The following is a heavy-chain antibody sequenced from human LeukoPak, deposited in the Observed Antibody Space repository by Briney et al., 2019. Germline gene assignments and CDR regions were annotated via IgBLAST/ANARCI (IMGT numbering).Heavy chain of an antibody. V-gene: IGHV4-59*11. D-gene: IGHD6-6*01. Sequence: SETLSLTCTVSGGSISSHYWSWIRQPPGKGLEWIGYIYYSGSTNYNPSLKSRVTISVDTSKNQFSLKRSSVTAADTAVYYCARDAGSSSSGYYYYMDVWGKGTTVTVSS. CDR2: IYYSGST. CDR3: ARDAGSSSSGYYYYMDV. CDR1: GGSISSHY. J-gene: IGHJ6*03.